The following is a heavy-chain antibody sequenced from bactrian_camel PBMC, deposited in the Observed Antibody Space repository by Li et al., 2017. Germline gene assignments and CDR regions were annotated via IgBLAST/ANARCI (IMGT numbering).Heavy chain of an antibody. Sequence: DVQLVESGGGSVQTGGSLRLSCTSSQYTSCSNCMGWFRQAPGKEREGVAAIDSDGARDYANSVKGRFTISKDYTKDALYLQMNSLKPEDTAMYYCVVDYEFCLAYSMPKAAYWGQGTQVTVS. V-gene: IGHV3S10*01. CDR1: QYTSCSNC. CDR2: IDSDGAR. J-gene: IGHJ4*01. D-gene: IGHD3*01. CDR3: VVDYEFCLAYSMPKAAY.